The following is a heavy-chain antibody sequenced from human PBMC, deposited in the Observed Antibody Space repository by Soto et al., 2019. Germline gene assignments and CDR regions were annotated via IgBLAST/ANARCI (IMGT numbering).Heavy chain of an antibody. Sequence: SETLSLTRAVYGGSFRGYYCTGSRQRKGKGRGWIWEINRSGSTNYNPSLKSRVTISVDTSKNQFSLKLSSVTAADTAVYYCARGGWGCTHGVCSPRYYYYHYGMDVWGQGTTVTVSS. J-gene: IGHJ6*02. CDR2: INRSGST. D-gene: IGHD2-8*01. CDR1: GGSFRGYY. CDR3: ARGGWGCTHGVCSPRYYYYHYGMDV. V-gene: IGHV4-34*01.